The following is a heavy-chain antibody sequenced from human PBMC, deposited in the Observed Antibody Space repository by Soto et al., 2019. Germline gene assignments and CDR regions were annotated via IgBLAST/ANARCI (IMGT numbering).Heavy chain of an antibody. J-gene: IGHJ4*02. V-gene: IGHV4-39*01. Sequence: SETLSLTCTFSGGSINISSSYWAWIRQPPGRGLEWIGAIYYNGRTYYKPSLKSRVTISVDTSKNQFSPNLSPVAAADSAVYYCARHRRENGIYAQPLDYWGQGTPVTVSS. CDR2: IYYNGRT. D-gene: IGHD1-1*01. CDR3: ARHRRENGIYAQPLDY. CDR1: GGSINISSSY.